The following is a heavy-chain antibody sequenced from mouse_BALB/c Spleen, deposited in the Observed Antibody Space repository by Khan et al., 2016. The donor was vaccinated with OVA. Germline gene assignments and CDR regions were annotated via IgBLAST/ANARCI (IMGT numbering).Heavy chain of an antibody. J-gene: IGHJ2*01. CDR1: GYTFTSYW. D-gene: IGHD1-1*01. Sequence: QVQLQQSGAELVKAGASVKMSCKASGYTFTSYWMHWVKQRLGQGLEWFAETNPTNGRTYYNEKFKSKATLTVDKSSSTAYMLLSGPTFEDSAVYECARIKKIVATYVDYWGKGTTLTVSS. CDR2: TNPTNGRT. CDR3: ARIKKIVATYVDY. V-gene: IGHV1S81*02.